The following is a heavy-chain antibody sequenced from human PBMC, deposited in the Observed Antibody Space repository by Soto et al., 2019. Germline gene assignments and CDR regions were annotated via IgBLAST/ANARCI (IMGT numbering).Heavy chain of an antibody. CDR1: SGSISSSNW. D-gene: IGHD2-15*01. CDR2: IYHSGST. J-gene: IGHJ6*03. Sequence: SSETLSLTCAVSSGSISSSNWWSWVRQLPGKDLEWIGEIYHSGSTNYNPSLKSRVTISVDKSKNQFSLKLSSVTAADTAVYYCARDLVVVAGGTSDYYYYDLDVWRKGTAVTVS. V-gene: IGHV4-4*02. CDR3: ARDLVVVAGGTSDYYYYDLDV.